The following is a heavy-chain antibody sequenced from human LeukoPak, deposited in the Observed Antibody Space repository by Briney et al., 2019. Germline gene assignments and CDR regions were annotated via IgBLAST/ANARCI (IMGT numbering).Heavy chain of an antibody. CDR2: ISGRSYSM. V-gene: IGHV3-11*01. J-gene: IGHJ4*02. CDR3: ARGKRRFDS. Sequence: SGGSQRLSCGASGFSFNESYMTWIRQAPGKGLEWIAYISGRSYSMYYADSVKGRFTISRDNARNSLYLHMNSLRADDTAVYYCARGKRRFDSWGQGTLVTVSS. CDR1: GFSFNESY.